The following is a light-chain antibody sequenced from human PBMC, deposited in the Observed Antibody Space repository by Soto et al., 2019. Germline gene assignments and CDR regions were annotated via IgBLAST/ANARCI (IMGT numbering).Light chain of an antibody. CDR3: QQYDTGLT. CDR1: QSISIN. J-gene: IGKJ1*01. CDR2: GAS. V-gene: IGKV3-15*01. Sequence: EIVMTQSPATVSVSPGERATLSCRASQSISINLAWYQLKPGQAPRLLMYGASTRATGVSASFSGSGSGTDFTLTINGLQCGDIAVYYCQQYDTGLTFGQGTKVEI.